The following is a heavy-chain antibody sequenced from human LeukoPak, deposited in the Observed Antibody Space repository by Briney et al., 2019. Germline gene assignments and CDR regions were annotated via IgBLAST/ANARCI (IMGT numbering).Heavy chain of an antibody. CDR1: GFTLSDYA. V-gene: IGHV3-23*01. Sequence: GGTLRLSRAASGFTLSDYAMSWVRQAPGKGLEWVSVISGSDSRTNYADSVKGRFTISRDNSKNTLYLQLNSLRVEDTAVYYCAKDHTIVRGVISHFDYWGQGALVTVSS. D-gene: IGHD3-10*01. CDR2: ISGSDSRT. J-gene: IGHJ4*02. CDR3: AKDHTIVRGVISHFDY.